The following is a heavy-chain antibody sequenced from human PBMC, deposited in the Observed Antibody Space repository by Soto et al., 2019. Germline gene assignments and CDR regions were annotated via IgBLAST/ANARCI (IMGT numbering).Heavy chain of an antibody. Sequence: SETLSLTCTVSGGSISSYYWSWIRQPPGKGLEWIGYIYYSGSTNYNPSLKSRVTISVDTSKNQFSLKLSSVTAADTAVYYCARGWSPYGIGYYMDVWGKGTTATVSS. CDR2: IYYSGST. CDR1: GGSISSYY. CDR3: ARGWSPYGIGYYMDV. V-gene: IGHV4-59*01. D-gene: IGHD1-26*01. J-gene: IGHJ6*03.